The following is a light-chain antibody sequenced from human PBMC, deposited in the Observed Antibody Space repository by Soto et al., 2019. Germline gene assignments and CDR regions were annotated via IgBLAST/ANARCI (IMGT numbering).Light chain of an antibody. CDR1: QSITTY. CDR3: QQRSKWPQT. V-gene: IGKV3-11*01. J-gene: IGKJ1*01. CDR2: DAS. Sequence: EIVLTQSPATLSLSPGERATLSCRASQSITTYLAWYQQKGGQAPRLLIYDASNRATGIPARFSGSGSGTDCTLTISSLEPEDFAIYYCQQRSKWPQTFGQGT.